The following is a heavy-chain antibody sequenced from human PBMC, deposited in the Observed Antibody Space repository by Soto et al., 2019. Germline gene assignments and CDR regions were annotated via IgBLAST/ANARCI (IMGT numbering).Heavy chain of an antibody. CDR1: GGSISSYH. D-gene: IGHD6-6*01. CDR3: ARDRSIPAGYDYYFYGMDV. J-gene: IGHJ6*02. CDR2: IYYSGST. Sequence: SETLSLTCTVSGGSISSYHWSWIRQPPGKGLEWIGYIYYSGSTKYNPSLKSRVTISVDTSNNQFSLKLNAVTAADTAVYYCARDRSIPAGYDYYFYGMDVWGQGTTVTVSS. V-gene: IGHV4-59*01.